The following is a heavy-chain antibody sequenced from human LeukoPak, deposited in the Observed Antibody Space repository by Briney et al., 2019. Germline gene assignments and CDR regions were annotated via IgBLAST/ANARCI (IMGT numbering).Heavy chain of an antibody. D-gene: IGHD4-17*01. CDR2: IRGSDGST. CDR1: GFTFGDYA. Sequence: GGSLRLSCTASGFTFGDYAMSWFRQAPGKGLEWVSSIRGSDGSTYYADSVKGRFAISRDNSKNTLYLQMNSLRAEDTAVYYCAKDVYGDYGGLDYWGQGTLVTVSS. CDR3: AKDVYGDYGGLDY. J-gene: IGHJ4*02. V-gene: IGHV3-23*01.